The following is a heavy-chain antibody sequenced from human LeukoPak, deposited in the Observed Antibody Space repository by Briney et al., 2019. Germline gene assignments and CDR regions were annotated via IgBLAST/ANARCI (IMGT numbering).Heavy chain of an antibody. CDR2: ISADSATA. CDR1: GFNFCSYT. V-gene: IGHV3-23*01. CDR3: ARKSASGNYPLDY. Sequence: GGSLRLSSAASGFNFCSYTMTRVREAPGKGLEWVSVISADSATAFCADSVKGRFTISRDNAKNTVFLQMSRLRAEDTALYYCARKSASGNYPLDYWGQGTLVTVSS. D-gene: IGHD3-10*01. J-gene: IGHJ4*02.